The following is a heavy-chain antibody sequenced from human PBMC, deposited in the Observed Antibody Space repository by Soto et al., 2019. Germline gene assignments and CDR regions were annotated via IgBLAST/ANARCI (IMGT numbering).Heavy chain of an antibody. V-gene: IGHV4-31*03. CDR3: ARGGMISYGGVLWAFDI. J-gene: IGHJ3*02. CDR1: GGSISSGGYY. D-gene: IGHD3-16*01. Sequence: PSETLSHTCTVSGGSISSGGYYWSWIRQHPGKGLEWIGYIYYSGSTYYSPSLKSRVTISVDTSKNQFSLKLSSVTAADTAVYYCARGGMISYGGVLWAFDIRAQRTTVTVSS. CDR2: IYYSGST.